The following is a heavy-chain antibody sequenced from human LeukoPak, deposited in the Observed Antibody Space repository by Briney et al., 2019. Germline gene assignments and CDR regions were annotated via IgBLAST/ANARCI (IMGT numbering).Heavy chain of an antibody. J-gene: IGHJ4*02. Sequence: SVKVSCKASGGTFSSYAISWVRQAPGQGLKWMGRIIPIFGTANYAQKFQGRVTLTTDESTSKAYMGRGSLRYEDTAVYYCAREGYCSGGSCYSGVYWGQGTLVTVSS. CDR1: GGTFSSYA. V-gene: IGHV1-69*05. CDR2: IIPIFGTA. CDR3: AREGYCSGGSCYSGVY. D-gene: IGHD2-15*01.